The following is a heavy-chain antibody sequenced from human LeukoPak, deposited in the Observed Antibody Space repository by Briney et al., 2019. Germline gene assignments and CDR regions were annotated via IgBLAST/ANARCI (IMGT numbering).Heavy chain of an antibody. CDR2: IKTDGSDT. CDR1: GFTFSSYW. CDR3: AKEKPNPYSSSWYVIDAFDI. D-gene: IGHD6-13*01. J-gene: IGHJ3*02. Sequence: GGSLRLSCAASGFTFSSYWMHWVRQAPGKGLVWVSRIKTDGSDTSYADSVKGRFTISRDNSKSTLYLQMNSLRAEDTAVYYCAKEKPNPYSSSWYVIDAFDIWGQGTMVTVSS. V-gene: IGHV3-74*01.